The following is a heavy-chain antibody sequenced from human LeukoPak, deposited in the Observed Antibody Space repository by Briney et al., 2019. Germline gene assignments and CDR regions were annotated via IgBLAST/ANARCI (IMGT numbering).Heavy chain of an antibody. Sequence: SETLSLTCTVSGGSISSYYWSWIRQPPGKGLEWIGYIYYSGSTNYNPSLKSRVTISVDTSKNQFSLKLSSVTAADTAVYYCARVSSGHAQGFDYWGQGTLVTVSS. CDR3: ARVSSGHAQGFDY. CDR2: IYYSGST. V-gene: IGHV4-59*01. J-gene: IGHJ4*02. CDR1: GGSISSYY. D-gene: IGHD3-22*01.